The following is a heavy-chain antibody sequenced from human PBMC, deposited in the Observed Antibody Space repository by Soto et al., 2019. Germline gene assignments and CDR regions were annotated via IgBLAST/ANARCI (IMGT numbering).Heavy chain of an antibody. Sequence: EVQLVESGGGLVQPGGSLSLSCAASGFTFSRYDMHWVRQATGQGLEWVSAIGTAGDTYYPGSVKGRFTISREKSKNSVYLKMNSLSAGDTAVYYCARDWGYYYGIYVWGQGATVTVSS. CDR2: IGTAGDT. D-gene: IGHD3-16*01. CDR3: ARDWGYYYGIYV. V-gene: IGHV3-13*01. CDR1: GFTFSRYD. J-gene: IGHJ6*02.